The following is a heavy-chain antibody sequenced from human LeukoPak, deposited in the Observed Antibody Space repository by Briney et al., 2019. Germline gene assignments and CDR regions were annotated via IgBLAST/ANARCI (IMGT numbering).Heavy chain of an antibody. D-gene: IGHD3-22*01. CDR1: GDSVSSNSAA. V-gene: IGHV6-1*01. J-gene: IGHJ1*01. CDR2: TYYRSEWYN. CDR3: TQADSTGYFYFQH. Sequence: SQTLSLTCAISGDSVSSNSAAWNWIRQSPSRGLEWLGRTYYRSEWYNDYAVSVKSRININPDTSKNQFSLQLNSVTPEDTAVYYCTQADSTGYFYFQHWGQGTLVTVSS.